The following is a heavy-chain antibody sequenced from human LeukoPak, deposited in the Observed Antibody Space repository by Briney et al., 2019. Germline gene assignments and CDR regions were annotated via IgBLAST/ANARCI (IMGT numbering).Heavy chain of an antibody. CDR1: GGSFSGYY. J-gene: IGHJ3*02. V-gene: IGHV4-34*01. D-gene: IGHD3-10*01. CDR3: ASFPPYMVRTDAFDI. CDR2: INHSGST. Sequence: PSETLSLTCAVYGGSFSGYYWSWIRQPPGKGLEWIGEINHSGSTNYNPSLKSRVTISVDTSKNQFSLKLSSVTAADTAVYYCASFPPYMVRTDAFDIWGQGTMVTVSS.